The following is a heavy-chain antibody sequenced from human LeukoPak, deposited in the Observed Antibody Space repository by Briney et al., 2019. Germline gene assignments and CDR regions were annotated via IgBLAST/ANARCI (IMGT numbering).Heavy chain of an antibody. CDR3: ASWRGSAFYGAFDI. CDR1: GFTFSDYY. V-gene: IGHV3-11*03. D-gene: IGHD2/OR15-2a*01. CDR2: ISSSSSYT. J-gene: IGHJ3*02. Sequence: GGSLRLSCAASGFTFSDYYMYWIRQAPGKGLEWVSYISSSSSYTNYADSVKGRFTISRDNAKNSLYLQMNSLRAEDTAVYYCASWRGSAFYGAFDIWGQGTMVTVSS.